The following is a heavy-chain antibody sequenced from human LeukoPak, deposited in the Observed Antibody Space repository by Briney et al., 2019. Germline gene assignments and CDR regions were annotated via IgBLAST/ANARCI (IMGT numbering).Heavy chain of an antibody. J-gene: IGHJ6*02. CDR3: AAVADTADYYGMDV. CDR2: IYTSGNT. D-gene: IGHD6-19*01. CDR1: GGSISSGSYY. Sequence: PSETLSLTCTVSGGSISSGSYYWSWIRQPAGETLEWIGRIYTSGNTNYNPSLKSRVTISVDTSKNQFSLKLSSVTVADTAVYYCAAVADTADYYGMDVWGQGTTVTVSS. V-gene: IGHV4-61*02.